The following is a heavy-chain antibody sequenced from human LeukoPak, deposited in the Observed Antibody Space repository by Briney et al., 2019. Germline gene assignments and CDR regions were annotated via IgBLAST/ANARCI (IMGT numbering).Heavy chain of an antibody. Sequence: GASVTVSCKATGGTFISYGINWVPQAPGQRLQWMGGIIPMAGLPNFAQKFQGRVTINADESTRTANMAMSPLRSEDTAVYYCARAPEGGIYGSGVCEVWGQGTVVTVSS. CDR2: IIPMAGLP. CDR3: ARAPEGGIYGSGVCEV. J-gene: IGHJ3*01. V-gene: IGHV1-69*10. CDR1: GGTFISYG. D-gene: IGHD3-10*01.